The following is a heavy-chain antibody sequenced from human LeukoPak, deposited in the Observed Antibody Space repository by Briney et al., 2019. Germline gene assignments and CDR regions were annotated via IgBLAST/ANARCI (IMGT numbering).Heavy chain of an antibody. CDR3: ARSRYSSGRGAFEY. CDR1: GFTVSAYS. D-gene: IGHD6-19*01. J-gene: IGHJ4*02. Sequence: GGSLRLSCAASGFTVSAYSMGWVRQAPGKGLEWVSAITGSDLSTYYADSVKGRFTISRDNSKNTLYLQMNSLRAEDTAVYYCARSRYSSGRGAFEYWGQGTLVTVSS. CDR2: ITGSDLST. V-gene: IGHV3-23*01.